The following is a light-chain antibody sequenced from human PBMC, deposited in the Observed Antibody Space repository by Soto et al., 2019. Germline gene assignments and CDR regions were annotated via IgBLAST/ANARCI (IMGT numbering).Light chain of an antibody. V-gene: IGLV2-11*01. CDR1: SSDIGGYNY. CDR3: CSYAGSYTLV. Sequence: QSVLTQPRSVSGSPGQSVTIFCTGSSSDIGGYNYVSWYQQHPGKAPKFMIYDVTKRPSGVPDRFSGSKSGNTASLTISGLQAEDEADYYCCSYAGSYTLVFGGGTKLTVL. CDR2: DVT. J-gene: IGLJ2*01.